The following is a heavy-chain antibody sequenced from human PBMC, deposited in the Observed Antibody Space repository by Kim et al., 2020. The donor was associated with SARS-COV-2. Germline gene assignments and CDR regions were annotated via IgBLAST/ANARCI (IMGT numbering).Heavy chain of an antibody. J-gene: IGHJ4*02. CDR3: ARARMITFGGVEY. D-gene: IGHD3-16*01. CDR2: IWYDGSNK. CDR1: GFTFSSYG. Sequence: GGSLRLSCAASGFTFSSYGMHWVRQAPGKGLEWVAVIWYDGSNKYYADSVKGRFTISRDNSKNTLYLQMNSLRAEDTAVYFCARARMITFGGVEYWGQGTLVTVSS. V-gene: IGHV3-33*01.